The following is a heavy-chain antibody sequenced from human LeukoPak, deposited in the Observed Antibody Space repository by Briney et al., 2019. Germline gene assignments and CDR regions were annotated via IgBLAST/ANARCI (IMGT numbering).Heavy chain of an antibody. Sequence: QPGGSLRLSCAASGFTVSSNYMSWVRQAPGKGLEWVSVIYSGGSTYYADSVKGRFTISRDNSKNTLYLQMNSLRAEDTAVYYCARELAIRNGYSSGWYKDDAFDIWGQGTMVTVSS. J-gene: IGHJ3*02. CDR3: ARELAIRNGYSSGWYKDDAFDI. CDR1: GFTVSSNY. D-gene: IGHD6-19*01. CDR2: IYSGGST. V-gene: IGHV3-53*01.